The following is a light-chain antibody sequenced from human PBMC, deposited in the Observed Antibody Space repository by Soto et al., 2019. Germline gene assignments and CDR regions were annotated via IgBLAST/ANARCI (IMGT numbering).Light chain of an antibody. Sequence: NQMSQAPSRLSPSLGDHLNITCQASQSISTWLAWYQQKPGKAPKLLIYKASGLESGVPSRFSGSGSGTAFTLTISSLQPDDFATYFCQQYDSYSPLTFGGGTKVDIK. CDR3: QQYDSYSPLT. V-gene: IGKV1-5*03. J-gene: IGKJ4*01. CDR2: KAS. CDR1: QSISTW.